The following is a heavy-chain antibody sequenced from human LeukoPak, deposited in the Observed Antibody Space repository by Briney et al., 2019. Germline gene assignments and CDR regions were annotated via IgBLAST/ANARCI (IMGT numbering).Heavy chain of an antibody. Sequence: GGSLRLSCAASGFTFSSYDMHWVRQATGRGLEWVSVIGTAGDTYYPGSVKGRFTISRENAKNSLYLQMNSLRAGDTAVYYCARGQTSTGEYYFDYWGQGTLVTVSS. CDR2: IGTAGDT. CDR1: GFTFSSYD. V-gene: IGHV3-13*01. J-gene: IGHJ4*02. D-gene: IGHD7-27*01. CDR3: ARGQTSTGEYYFDY.